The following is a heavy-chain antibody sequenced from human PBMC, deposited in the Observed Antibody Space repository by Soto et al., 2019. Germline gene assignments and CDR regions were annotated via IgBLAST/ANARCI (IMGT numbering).Heavy chain of an antibody. CDR2: IYYSGST. CDR1: GGSVSSGSYY. V-gene: IGHV4-61*01. Sequence: PSETLSLTCTVSGGSVSSGSYYWSWIRQPPGKGLEWIGYIYYSGSTNYNPSLKSRVTISVNTSKNQFSLMLSSVNAADTAVYYCARVGLRLGELSLYDYWGQGTLGTVSS. J-gene: IGHJ4*02. CDR3: ARVGLRLGELSLYDY. D-gene: IGHD3-16*02.